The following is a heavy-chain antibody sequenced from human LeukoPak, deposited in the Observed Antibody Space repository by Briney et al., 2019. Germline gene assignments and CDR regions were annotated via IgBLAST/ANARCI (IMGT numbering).Heavy chain of an antibody. CDR3: ARAWGSPCSSTSCYFFGYQAEKEDDAFDI. V-gene: IGHV3-11*04. Sequence: PGGSLRLSCAASGFTFSDYYMSWIRQAPGKGLEWVSYISSSGSTIYYADSVKGRFTISRDNAKNSLYLQMNSLRAEDAAVYYCARAWGSPCSSTSCYFFGYQAEKEDDAFDIWGQGTMVTVSS. J-gene: IGHJ3*02. D-gene: IGHD2-2*01. CDR2: ISSSGSTI. CDR1: GFTFSDYY.